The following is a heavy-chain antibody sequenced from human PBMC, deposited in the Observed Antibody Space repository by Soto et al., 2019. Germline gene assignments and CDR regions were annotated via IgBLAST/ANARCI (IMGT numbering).Heavy chain of an antibody. V-gene: IGHV3-21*01. CDR2: ISTGSDSI. Sequence: GSLRLSCAASRFMFTSYSMVGVRLAPARGPEWVASISTGSDSIYYADSVKGPFTASRHNAKNSLYLQMNNLRVEDTAVYFCARGRSADSFVQYFQPWGQGAQVTVSS. J-gene: IGHJ1*01. D-gene: IGHD3-3*01. CDR3: ARGRSADSFVQYFQP. CDR1: RFMFTSYS.